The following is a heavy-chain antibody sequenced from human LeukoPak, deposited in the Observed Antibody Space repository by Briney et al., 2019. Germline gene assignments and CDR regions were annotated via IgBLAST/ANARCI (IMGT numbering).Heavy chain of an antibody. CDR1: GGSISSSSYY. V-gene: IGHV4-39*01. Sequence: KTSETLSLTCTVSGGSISSSSYYWGWIRQPPGKGLEWIGSIYYSGSTYYNPSLKSRVTISVDTSKNQFSLKLSSVTAADTAVYYCARHVTETRWFGTSDGWFDPWGQGTLVTVSS. CDR3: ARHVTETRWFGTSDGWFDP. CDR2: IYYSGST. J-gene: IGHJ5*02. D-gene: IGHD3-10*01.